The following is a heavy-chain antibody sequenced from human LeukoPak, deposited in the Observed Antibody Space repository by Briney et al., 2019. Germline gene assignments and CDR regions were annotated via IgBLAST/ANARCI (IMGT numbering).Heavy chain of an antibody. CDR1: GYTFTGYY. CDR2: INPSGGST. Sequence: ASVKVSCKASGYTFTGYYMHWVRQAPGQGLEWMGIINPSGGSTSYAQKFQGRVTMTRDMSTSTVYMELSSLRSEDTAVYYCARARTGQPLLYVYWGQGTLVTVSS. CDR3: ARARTGQPLLYVY. V-gene: IGHV1-46*01. J-gene: IGHJ4*02. D-gene: IGHD2-2*02.